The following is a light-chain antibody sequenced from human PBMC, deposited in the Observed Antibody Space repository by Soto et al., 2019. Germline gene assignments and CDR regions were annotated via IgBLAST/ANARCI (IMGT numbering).Light chain of an antibody. Sequence: IRMTQSPSSFSASTGDRVNITCRASPSISSYLNWYQQKPWKAPKLLIYAASSLQSGVPSRFSGSGSGTDFTLTISSLQPEDVATYYCQKYNSAPKITGGQGTRREIK. CDR1: PSISSY. V-gene: IGKV1-39*01. CDR3: QKYNSAPKIT. CDR2: AAS. J-gene: IGKJ5*01.